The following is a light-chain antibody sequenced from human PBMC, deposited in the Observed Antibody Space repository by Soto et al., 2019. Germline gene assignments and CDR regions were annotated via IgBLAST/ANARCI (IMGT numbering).Light chain of an antibody. CDR3: CSDAGSGVYV. CDR1: SSDVGRYNF. CDR2: EVT. Sequence: QSVLTQPASVSGSPGQSITISCTGTSSDVGRYNFVSWYQQYPGKVPRVTIYEVTKRPSGVSNRFSGSKSGNTAFLTISGLQAEDEADYFCCSDAGSGVYVFGTGTKV. V-gene: IGLV2-23*02. J-gene: IGLJ1*01.